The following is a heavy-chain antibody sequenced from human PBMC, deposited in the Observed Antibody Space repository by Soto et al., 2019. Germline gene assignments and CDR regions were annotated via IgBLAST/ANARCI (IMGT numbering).Heavy chain of an antibody. CDR3: AFHSSGWGPFDP. D-gene: IGHD6-19*01. CDR2: ISGSGGST. V-gene: IGHV3-23*01. J-gene: IGHJ5*02. CDR1: GFTFSSYA. Sequence: LRLSCAASGFTFSSYAMSWVRQAPGKGLEWVSAISGSGGSTYYADSVKGRFTISRDNSKNTLYLQMNSLRAEDTAVYYCAFHSSGWGPFDPWGQGTLVTVSS.